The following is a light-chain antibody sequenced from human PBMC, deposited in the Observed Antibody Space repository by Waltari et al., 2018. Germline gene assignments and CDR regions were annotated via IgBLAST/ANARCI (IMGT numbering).Light chain of an antibody. V-gene: IGKV1-5*03. CDR1: QTILTW. Sequence: DTQVTQSPSTLSASVGDSVTITCRASQTILTWMAWYQQKPGKAPKLLIYKASRLESGVPSRFSGNASGTEFTLTISSLQPDDSATYYCQQYDSVPPTFGQGTKVDIK. J-gene: IGKJ1*01. CDR3: QQYDSVPPT. CDR2: KAS.